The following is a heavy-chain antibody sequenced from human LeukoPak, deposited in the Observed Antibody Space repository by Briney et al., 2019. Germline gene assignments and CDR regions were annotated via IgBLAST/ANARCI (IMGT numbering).Heavy chain of an antibody. CDR2: ISYDGSNK. CDR3: AKDDAWLRFGE. J-gene: IGHJ4*02. CDR1: GFTFSSYA. V-gene: IGHV3-30*04. D-gene: IGHD3-10*01. Sequence: PGRSLRLSCAASGFTFSSYAMHWVRQAPGKGLEWVAVISYDGSNKFYADSVKGRFTISRDNSKNTLYLEVISLTAEDTAVYYCAKDDAWLRFGEWSQGTLVTVSS.